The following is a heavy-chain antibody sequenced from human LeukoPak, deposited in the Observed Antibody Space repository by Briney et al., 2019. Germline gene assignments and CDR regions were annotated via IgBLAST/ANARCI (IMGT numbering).Heavy chain of an antibody. CDR3: ARDYYDSSGYYYGGY. CDR1: GFTFSSYG. Sequence: PGGSLRLSCAASGFTFSSYGMHWVRQAPGKGLEWVAFIRYDGTNKYDADSVKGRFTISRDNSKNTLYLQMNSLRAEDTAVYYCARDYYDSSGYYYGGYWGQGTLVTVSS. V-gene: IGHV3-30*02. D-gene: IGHD3-22*01. CDR2: IRYDGTNK. J-gene: IGHJ4*02.